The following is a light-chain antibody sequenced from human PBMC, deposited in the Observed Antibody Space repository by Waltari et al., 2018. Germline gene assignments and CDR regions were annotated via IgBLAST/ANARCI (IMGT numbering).Light chain of an antibody. CDR1: SSNIESNN. V-gene: IGLV1-47*01. Sequence: QSVLTQPPSASGTPGQRVTISCAGSSSNIESNNAYWYQHLPGTAPKLLSNQNNQPPTRVPDRFSGSKSGTSASLAISGLRSDDEADYYCAAWDDRLSAWVFGGGTKLTVL. J-gene: IGLJ3*02. CDR2: QNN. CDR3: AAWDDRLSAWV.